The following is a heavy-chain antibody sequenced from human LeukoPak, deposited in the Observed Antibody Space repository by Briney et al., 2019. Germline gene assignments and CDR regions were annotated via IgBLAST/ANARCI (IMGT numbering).Heavy chain of an antibody. D-gene: IGHD2-2*01. CDR1: GSTFSSYS. CDR2: ISSSSSYI. Sequence: GGSLRLSCAASGSTFSSYSMSWVRQAPGKGLEWVSSISSSSSYIYYAGSVKGRFTISRDNAKNSLYLQMNSLRAEDTAVYYCAREGVVVPAAPLDYWGQGTLVTVSS. J-gene: IGHJ4*02. V-gene: IGHV3-21*01. CDR3: AREGVVVPAAPLDY.